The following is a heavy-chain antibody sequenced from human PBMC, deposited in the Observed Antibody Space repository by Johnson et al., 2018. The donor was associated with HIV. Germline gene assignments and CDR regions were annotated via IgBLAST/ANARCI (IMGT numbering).Heavy chain of an antibody. CDR2: IRYGGSNK. Sequence: QVQLVESGGGVVQPGRSLRLSCAASGFTFSNYGMHWVRQAPGKGLEWVAFIRYGGSNKFYADSVRGRFTISRANSKNTLYLQMNSLRAEDTAVYYCAKDSLLGYCSGGSCYDDDAFDIWGQGTMVTVSS. CDR3: AKDSLLGYCSGGSCYDDDAFDI. J-gene: IGHJ3*02. CDR1: GFTFSNYG. D-gene: IGHD2-15*01. V-gene: IGHV3-30*02.